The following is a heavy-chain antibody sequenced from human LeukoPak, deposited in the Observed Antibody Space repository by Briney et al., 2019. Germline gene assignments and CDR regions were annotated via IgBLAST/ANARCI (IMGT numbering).Heavy chain of an antibody. J-gene: IGHJ4*02. Sequence: GGSLRLSCAASGFTLSSYSMHWVRQAPGKGLEFVSAISKNGRNTYYGNSMKGRFTISRDISKNTLYLQMGSLRPEDMAVYYCAREKLGVGTAFDYWGQGTLVTVSS. CDR3: AREKLGVGTAFDY. D-gene: IGHD1-7*01. CDR2: ISKNGRNT. V-gene: IGHV3-64*01. CDR1: GFTLSSYS.